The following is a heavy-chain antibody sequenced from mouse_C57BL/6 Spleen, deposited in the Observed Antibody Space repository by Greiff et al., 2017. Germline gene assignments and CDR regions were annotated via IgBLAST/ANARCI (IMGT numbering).Heavy chain of an antibody. J-gene: IGHJ3*01. CDR2: ISDGGSYT. V-gene: IGHV5-4*01. CDR3: ARDVGNYVWFAY. CDR1: GFTFSSYA. Sequence: DVKLVESGGGLVKPGGSLKLSCAASGFTFSSYAMSWVRQTPEKRLEWVATISDGGSYTYYPDNVKGRFTISRDNAKNNLYLQMSHLKSEDTAMYYCARDVGNYVWFAYWGQGTLVTVSA. D-gene: IGHD2-1*01.